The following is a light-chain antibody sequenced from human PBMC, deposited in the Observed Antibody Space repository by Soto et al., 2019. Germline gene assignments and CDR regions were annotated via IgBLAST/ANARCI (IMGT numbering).Light chain of an antibody. J-gene: IGKJ1*01. Sequence: EIFMAQSPSTLSASPVEIATLSCTASHYVYSNVAWFQQRPGQAPRLLIYRASTRATGTPARFSGSGSGTDFTLTISSLQSEDFAVYYCQQYNNWPWTFGQGTKVDTK. CDR2: RAS. CDR1: HYVYSN. CDR3: QQYNNWPWT. V-gene: IGKV3-15*01.